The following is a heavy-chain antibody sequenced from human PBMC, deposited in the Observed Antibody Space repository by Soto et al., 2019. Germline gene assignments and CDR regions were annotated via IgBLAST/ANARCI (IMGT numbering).Heavy chain of an antibody. CDR1: GFTFSSYA. CDR3: SRAGILTTPYYFDY. Sequence: GSLRLSCAASGFTFSSYAMDWVRQAPGKGLEWVGRIRNKANSYTTEYAASVKGRFTISRDDSKNSLFLQMNSLKTEDTAVYYCSRAGILTTPYYFDYWGQGTLVTVSS. CDR2: IRNKANSYTT. J-gene: IGHJ4*01. D-gene: IGHD4-4*01. V-gene: IGHV3-72*01.